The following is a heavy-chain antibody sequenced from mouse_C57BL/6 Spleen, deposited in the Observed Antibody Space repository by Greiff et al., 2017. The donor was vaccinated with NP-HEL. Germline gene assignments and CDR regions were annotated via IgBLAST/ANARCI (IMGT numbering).Heavy chain of an antibody. CDR1: GFTFSDYG. J-gene: IGHJ4*01. Sequence: EVMLVESGGGLVKPGGSLKLSCAASGFTFSDYGLHWVRQAPEKGLEWVAYISSGSSTIYYADTVKGRFTISRDNAKNTLFLQMTSLRSEDTAMYYCARGLYYEYPQAMDYWGQGTSVTVSS. CDR3: ARGLYYEYPQAMDY. V-gene: IGHV5-17*01. CDR2: ISSGSSTI. D-gene: IGHD2-4*01.